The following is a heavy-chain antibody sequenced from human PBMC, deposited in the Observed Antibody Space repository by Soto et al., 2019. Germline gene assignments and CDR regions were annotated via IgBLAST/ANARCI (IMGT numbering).Heavy chain of an antibody. Sequence: GASVKVSCKASGYTFTGYYMHWVRQAPGQGLEWMGWIYPNSGGTNYAQKFQGWVTMTRDTSISTAYMELSRLRSDDTAVYYCARASSSIPHPRYYFDYWGQGTLVTVSS. CDR1: GYTFTGYY. CDR3: ARASSSIPHPRYYFDY. D-gene: IGHD6-6*01. CDR2: IYPNSGGT. J-gene: IGHJ4*02. V-gene: IGHV1-2*04.